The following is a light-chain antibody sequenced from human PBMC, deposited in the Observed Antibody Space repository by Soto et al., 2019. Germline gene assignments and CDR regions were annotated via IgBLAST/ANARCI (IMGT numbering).Light chain of an antibody. CDR1: SSDVGGYNY. CDR3: SSYAGSNNPVI. J-gene: IGLJ2*01. V-gene: IGLV2-8*01. CDR2: EVS. Sequence: QSALTQPPSASGSPGQSVTISCTGTSSDVGGYNYVSWYQQHPGKAPKFLIFEVSRRPSGVPDRFSGSKPGNTASLTVSGLQADDEADYYCSSYAGSNNPVIFGGGTQLTVL.